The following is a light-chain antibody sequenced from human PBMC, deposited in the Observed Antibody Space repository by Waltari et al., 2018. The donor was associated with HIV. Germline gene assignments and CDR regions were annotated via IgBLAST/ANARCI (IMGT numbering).Light chain of an antibody. CDR3: QSADGSNTLV. CDR2: KDS. CDR1: TLPKTY. V-gene: IGLV3-25*03. J-gene: IGLJ3*02. Sequence: SYDLTHPPSVPVSLGQTARLTCPGVTLPKTYSYWYQQKPAQAPVLMIYKDSERPSGIPERFSASRSGKTATLTSSGVQAEDEAVYYCQSADGSNTLVFGGGTKLTVL.